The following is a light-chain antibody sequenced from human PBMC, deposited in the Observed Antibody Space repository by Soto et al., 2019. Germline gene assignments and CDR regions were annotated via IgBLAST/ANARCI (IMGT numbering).Light chain of an antibody. J-gene: IGLJ1*01. CDR3: SSYTSDSSYV. V-gene: IGLV2-14*01. CDR2: AVS. Sequence: QSSXNQLGSVSGYPGQSIRISCTGTISDVGLYDYVSWYQQHPGKAHQLMIYAVSNRPSGVSNRFSASKSGNTASLFISGLQAEDEADYYCSSYTSDSSYVFGSGTKVTVL. CDR1: ISDVGLYDY.